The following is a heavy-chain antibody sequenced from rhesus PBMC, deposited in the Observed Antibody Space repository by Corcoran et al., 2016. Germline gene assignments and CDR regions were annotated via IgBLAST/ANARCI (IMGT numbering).Heavy chain of an antibody. CDR3: VRAIGY. Sequence: EVRLVESGGGLAKPGGSLRLSCAASGLTFSAYDMDWVRQAPGKGVEWVSRISNGGGSTWSVDSLTDRFTISRENANNILYLQMDSLRAEDTAVYFCVRAIGYWGQGVLVTVSS. CDR1: GLTFSAYD. V-gene: IGHV3-178*01. CDR2: ISNGGGST. J-gene: IGHJ4*01.